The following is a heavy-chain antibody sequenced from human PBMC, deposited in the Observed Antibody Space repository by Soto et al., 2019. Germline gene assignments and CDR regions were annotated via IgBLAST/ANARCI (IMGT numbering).Heavy chain of an antibody. J-gene: IGHJ4*02. Sequence: SVKVSCEASGYTFTTYYMYWVRQAPVQGLEWMGIINPSGGSTSFAQKFQGRVTMTRDTSTSTVYMELISLTSEDTAVYYCARDVGMASRPYLDYWGQGTLVTVSS. CDR3: ARDVGMASRPYLDY. V-gene: IGHV1-46*01. CDR1: GYTFTTYY. CDR2: INPSGGST. D-gene: IGHD6-6*01.